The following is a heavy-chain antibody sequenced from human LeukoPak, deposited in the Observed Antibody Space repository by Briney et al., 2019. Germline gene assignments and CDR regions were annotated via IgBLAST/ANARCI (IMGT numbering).Heavy chain of an antibody. CDR3: ATQGPGTTGTNDAFDI. J-gene: IGHJ3*02. D-gene: IGHD1-1*01. CDR2: ITPFNGNT. Sequence: SVKVSCKASGYTFTYRYLHWVRQAPGQALEWMGWITPFNGNTNYAQKFQDRVTITRDRSMSTAYMELSSLRSEDTAMYYCATQGPGTTGTNDAFDIWGQGTMVTVSS. CDR1: GYTFTYRY. V-gene: IGHV1-45*02.